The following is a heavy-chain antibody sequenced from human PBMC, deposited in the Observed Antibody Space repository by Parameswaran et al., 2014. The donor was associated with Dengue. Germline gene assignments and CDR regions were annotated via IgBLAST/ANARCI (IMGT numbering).Heavy chain of an antibody. J-gene: IGHJ6*02. Sequence: VRQAPGKGLEWIGEINHSGSTNYNPSLKSRVTISVDTSKNQFSLKLSSVTAADTAVYYCARAYIVGDYVWGSYRQRQGNYYYYYGMDVWGQGTTVTVSS. CDR3: ARAYIVGDYVWGSYRQRQGNYYYYYGMDV. D-gene: IGHD3-16*02. V-gene: IGHV4-34*01. CDR2: INHSGST.